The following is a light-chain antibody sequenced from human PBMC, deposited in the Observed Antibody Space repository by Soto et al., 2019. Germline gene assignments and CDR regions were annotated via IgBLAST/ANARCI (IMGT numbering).Light chain of an antibody. V-gene: IGKV3-20*01. J-gene: IGKJ1*01. CDR1: QSVTSSY. Sequence: EIVLTQSPGTLSLSPGERATLSCRASQSVTSSYLAWYQQKPGQAPRLLIYGASSRATGIPDRFSGSGSGTDFTLAIRRLEPEDFAVYYCHQFGYSPRTFGQGTKGDIK. CDR3: HQFGYSPRT. CDR2: GAS.